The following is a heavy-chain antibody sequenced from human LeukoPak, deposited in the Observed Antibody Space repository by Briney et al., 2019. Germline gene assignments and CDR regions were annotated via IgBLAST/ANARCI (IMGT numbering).Heavy chain of an antibody. D-gene: IGHD2-2*01. V-gene: IGHV1-69*05. CDR1: GGTFSSYA. J-gene: IGHJ5*02. Sequence: ASVKVSCKASGGTFSSYAISWVRQAPGQGLEWMGRIIPIFGTANYAQKFQGRVTITTDESTSTAYMELSSLRSDDTAVYYCARVVVVPAARFRSWFDPWGQGTLVTVSS. CDR2: IIPIFGTA. CDR3: ARVVVVPAARFRSWFDP.